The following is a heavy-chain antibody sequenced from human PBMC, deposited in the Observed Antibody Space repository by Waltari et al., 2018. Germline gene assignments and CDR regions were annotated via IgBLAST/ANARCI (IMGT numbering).Heavy chain of an antibody. V-gene: IGHV3-23*01. CDR2: ISGSGGST. CDR3: AKALYDFWSGYPY. CDR1: GFTFSSYA. Sequence: EVQLLESGGGLVQPGGSLRLSCAASGFTFSSYAMSWVRQAPGKGLEWVSAISGSGGSTYYADSVKGRFTNSRDNSKNTLYLQMNSLRAEDTAVYYCAKALYDFWSGYPYWGQGTLVTVSS. D-gene: IGHD3-3*01. J-gene: IGHJ4*02.